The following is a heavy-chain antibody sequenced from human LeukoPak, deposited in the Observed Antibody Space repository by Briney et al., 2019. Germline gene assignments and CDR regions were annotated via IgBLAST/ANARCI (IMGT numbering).Heavy chain of an antibody. D-gene: IGHD3-16*02. V-gene: IGHV3-30*02. CDR1: GFTFSSYG. Sequence: AGGSLRLSCAASGFTFSSYGMHWVRQAPGKGLEWVAVIWYDGSNKYYADSVKGRFTISRDNSKNTLYLQMNSLRAEDTAVYYCAKDGVWGSYRRTRYYFDYWGQGTLVTVSS. J-gene: IGHJ4*02. CDR3: AKDGVWGSYRRTRYYFDY. CDR2: IWYDGSNK.